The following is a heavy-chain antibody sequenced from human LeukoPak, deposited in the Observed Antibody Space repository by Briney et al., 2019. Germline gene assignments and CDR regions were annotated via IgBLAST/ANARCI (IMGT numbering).Heavy chain of an antibody. CDR3: AKVYSAGWYPGYFDY. CDR2: ISASGDFT. Sequence: PGGSLRLSCAVSEFIFKKYAMNWVRQAPGKGLEWVSSISASGDFTYDADSVKDRFTISRDNSKNTLYLQMNSLRAEDTAVYYCAKVYSAGWYPGYFDYWGQGTLVTVSS. J-gene: IGHJ4*02. CDR1: EFIFKKYA. V-gene: IGHV3-23*01. D-gene: IGHD6-19*01.